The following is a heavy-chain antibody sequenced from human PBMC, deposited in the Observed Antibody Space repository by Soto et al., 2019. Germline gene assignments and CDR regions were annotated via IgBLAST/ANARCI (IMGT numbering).Heavy chain of an antibody. V-gene: IGHV1-2*04. CDR3: ARDSFRNYYGSGTPAHFDY. CDR2: MTPNSGGT. D-gene: IGHD3-10*01. Sequence: ASVKVSCKASGYTFTSYDINWVRQAPGQGLEWVGWMTPNSGGTNYAQKFQGWVTMTRDTSISTAYMELSRLRSDDTAVYYCARDSFRNYYGSGTPAHFDYWGQGTLVTVS. CDR1: GYTFTSYD. J-gene: IGHJ4*02.